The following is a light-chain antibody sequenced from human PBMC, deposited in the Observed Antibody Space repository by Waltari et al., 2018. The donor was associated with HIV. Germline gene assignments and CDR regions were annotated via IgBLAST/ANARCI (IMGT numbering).Light chain of an antibody. Sequence: QSVLTQPPSASGTPGQRVTISCSGRSSNIGSNTINWCQQLPGTAPKLLIYSNNQRPSGVPDRFSGSKSGTSASLAISGLQSEDEADYYCAAWDDSLNGVVFGGGTKLTVL. CDR1: SSNIGSNT. CDR3: AAWDDSLNGVV. V-gene: IGLV1-44*01. CDR2: SNN. J-gene: IGLJ2*01.